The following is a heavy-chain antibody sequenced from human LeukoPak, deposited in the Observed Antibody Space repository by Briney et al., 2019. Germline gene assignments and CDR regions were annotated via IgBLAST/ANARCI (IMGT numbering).Heavy chain of an antibody. CDR2: IHHSGST. Sequence: SETLSLTCTVSGYSISSGYYWGWIRQPPGKGLEWIGSIHHSGSTNYNPSLKSRVTISLDTSKNQFSLKLSSVTAADTAVYYCARTLYFDWLSFDYWGQGTLVTVSS. V-gene: IGHV4-38-2*02. D-gene: IGHD3-9*01. CDR3: ARTLYFDWLSFDY. CDR1: GYSISSGYY. J-gene: IGHJ4*02.